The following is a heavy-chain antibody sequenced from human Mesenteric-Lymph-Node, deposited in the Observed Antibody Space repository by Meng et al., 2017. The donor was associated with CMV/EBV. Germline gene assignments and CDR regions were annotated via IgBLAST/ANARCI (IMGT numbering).Heavy chain of an antibody. J-gene: IGHJ6*02. CDR3: ARTAHSPTTYYYGMDV. D-gene: IGHD2-21*02. CDR1: GGSISSYY. V-gene: IGHV4-59*01. CDR2: IYYSGST. Sequence: SETLSLTCTVSGGSISSYYWSWIRQPPGKGLEWIGYIYYSGSTNYNPSLKSRVTISVDTSKNQFSLKLSSVTAADTAVYYCARTAHSPTTYYYGMDVWGQGTTVTVSS.